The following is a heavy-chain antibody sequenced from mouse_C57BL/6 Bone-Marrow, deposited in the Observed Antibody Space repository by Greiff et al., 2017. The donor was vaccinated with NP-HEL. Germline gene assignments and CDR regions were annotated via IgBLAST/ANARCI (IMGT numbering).Heavy chain of an antibody. CDR3: ARVLYYYGSSWFAY. CDR2: ISSGGSYT. CDR1: GFTFSSYG. Sequence: EVQGVESGGDLVKPGGSLKLSCAASGFTFSSYGMSWVRQTPDKRLEWFATISSGGSYTYYPDSVKGRFTISSDHAKNTLYLQMSSLKSEDTAMYYCARVLYYYGSSWFAYWGQGTLVTVSA. J-gene: IGHJ3*01. D-gene: IGHD1-1*01. V-gene: IGHV5-6*01.